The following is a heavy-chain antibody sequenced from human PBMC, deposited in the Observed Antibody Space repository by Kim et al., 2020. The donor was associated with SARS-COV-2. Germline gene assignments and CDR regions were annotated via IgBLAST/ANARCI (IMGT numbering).Heavy chain of an antibody. CDR3: ARARPGSWCFDY. D-gene: IGHD6-6*01. CDR1: GFTFSSYG. Sequence: GGSLRLSCAASGFTFSSYGMHWVRQAPGKGLEWVAVIWYDGSNKYYADSVKGRFTISRDNSKNTLYLQMNSLRAEDTAVYYCARARPGSWCFDYWGQGTLVTVSS. J-gene: IGHJ4*02. V-gene: IGHV3-33*01. CDR2: IWYDGSNK.